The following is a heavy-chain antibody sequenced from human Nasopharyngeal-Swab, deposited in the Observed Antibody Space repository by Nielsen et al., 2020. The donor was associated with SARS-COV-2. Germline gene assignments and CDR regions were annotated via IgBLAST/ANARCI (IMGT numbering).Heavy chain of an antibody. Sequence: GGSLRLSCAASGFAFSSYSMNWVRQAPGKGMEWVSSISSSRSYIFYADSVNGRFTISRDNAKNSMYLQMNSLRAEDTAVYYCARGLGYSYGGDDAFDIWGQGTMVTVSS. J-gene: IGHJ3*02. CDR1: GFAFSSYS. V-gene: IGHV3-21*03. CDR2: ISSSRSYI. CDR3: ARGLGYSYGGDDAFDI. D-gene: IGHD5-18*01.